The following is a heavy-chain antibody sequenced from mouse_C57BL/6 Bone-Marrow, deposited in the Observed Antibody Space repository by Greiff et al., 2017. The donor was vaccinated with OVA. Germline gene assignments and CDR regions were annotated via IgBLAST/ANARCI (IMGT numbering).Heavy chain of an antibody. J-gene: IGHJ4*01. V-gene: IGHV1-81*01. CDR1: GYTFTSYG. Sequence: QVQLQQSGAELARPGASVKLSCKASGYTFTSYGISWVKQRTGQGLEWIGEIYPRSGNTYYNEQFKGKATLTADKSSSTAYMELRSLTSEDSAVYFFARSYYDYDGVFYYAMDYWGQGTSVTVSS. D-gene: IGHD2-4*01. CDR2: IYPRSGNT. CDR3: ARSYYDYDGVFYYAMDY.